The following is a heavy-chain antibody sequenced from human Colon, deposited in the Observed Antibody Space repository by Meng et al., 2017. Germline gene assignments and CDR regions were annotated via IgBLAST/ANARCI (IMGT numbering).Heavy chain of an antibody. CDR3: ARERLSSGWYGGRWFDP. V-gene: IGHV4-34*01. CDR2: INHSGST. Sequence: KWGAGPVKPSGPPSPPCAGHGGSFSGYYWSWIRQPPGKGLEWIGEINHSGSTNYNPSLKSRVTISVDTSKNQFSLKLSSVTAADTAVYYCARERLSSGWYGGRWFDPWGQGTLVTVSS. D-gene: IGHD6-19*01. CDR1: GGSFSGYY. J-gene: IGHJ5*02.